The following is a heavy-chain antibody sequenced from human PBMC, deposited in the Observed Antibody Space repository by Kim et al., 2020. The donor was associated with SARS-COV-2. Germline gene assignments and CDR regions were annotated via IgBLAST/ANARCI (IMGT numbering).Heavy chain of an antibody. V-gene: IGHV4-59*13. CDR2: IYYSGST. J-gene: IGHJ2*01. Sequence: SETLSLTCTVSGGSISSYYWSWIRQPPGKGLEWIGYIYYSGSTNYNPSLKSRVTISVDTSKNQFSLKLSSVTAADTAVYYCARDFPGYIPVSYCGGDGYSPSWYVDLWGRGTLVTVSS. CDR1: GGSISSYY. D-gene: IGHD2-21*02. CDR3: ARDFPGYIPVSYCGGDGYSPSWYVDL.